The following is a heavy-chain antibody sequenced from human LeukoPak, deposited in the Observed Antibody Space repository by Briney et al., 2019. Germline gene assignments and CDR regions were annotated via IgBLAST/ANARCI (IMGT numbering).Heavy chain of an antibody. CDR2: INQDGSET. V-gene: IGHV3-7*01. Sequence: PGGSLRLSCAASGFTFSSYCMSWVRQTPGKGLDWVATINQDGSETRYVDSVKGRFTISRDNAKNSLYLQMNSLRAEDTAVYYCARGPPGIAVAGTNIDYWGQGTLVTVSS. D-gene: IGHD6-19*01. J-gene: IGHJ4*02. CDR3: ARGPPGIAVAGTNIDY. CDR1: GFTFSSYC.